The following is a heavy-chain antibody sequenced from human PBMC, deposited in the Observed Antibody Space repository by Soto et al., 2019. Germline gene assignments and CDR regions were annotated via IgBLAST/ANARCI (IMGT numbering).Heavy chain of an antibody. Sequence: GGSLRLSCAASGFTVSSKYMSWVRQAPGKGLEWVSLIQSGGPTYYADSVKGRFTISRDTSENTLHLQMDSLRAEDTAVYYCARDDVLCDGGRCYGVPLDVWGKGTMVTVHS. CDR3: ARDDVLCDGGRCYGVPLDV. CDR2: IQSGGPT. D-gene: IGHD2-15*01. V-gene: IGHV3-66*01. J-gene: IGHJ6*04. CDR1: GFTVSSKY.